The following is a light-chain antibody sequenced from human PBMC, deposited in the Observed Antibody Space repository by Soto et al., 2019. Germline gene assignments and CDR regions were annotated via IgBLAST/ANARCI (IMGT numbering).Light chain of an antibody. CDR1: QSVSSN. CDR3: QQYNKWPFT. V-gene: IGKV3-15*01. Sequence: EIVMTQSPATLSVSPGERATLSCRASQSVSSNLAWYQQKPGQAPRLLIYVTSTRATGIPARFSGSGSGTDFTLTISTLQSEDFAVYYCQQYNKWPFTFGGGTKVEIK. J-gene: IGKJ4*01. CDR2: VTS.